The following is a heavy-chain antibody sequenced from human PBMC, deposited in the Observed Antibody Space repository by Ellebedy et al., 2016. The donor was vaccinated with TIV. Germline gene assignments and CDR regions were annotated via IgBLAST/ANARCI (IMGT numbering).Heavy chain of an antibody. CDR3: AKVVPVAGFDY. J-gene: IGHJ4*02. CDR1: GFTFSSYG. D-gene: IGHD2-2*01. CDR2: IRYDGSAK. V-gene: IGHV3-30*02. Sequence: GESLKISCAASGFTFSSYGMHWVRQAPGKGLEWVAYIRYDGSAKYYPDSVKGRFTVSRDTSKNTLYLQMNSLRPEDTAIYYCAKVVPVAGFDYWGQGTLVTVSS.